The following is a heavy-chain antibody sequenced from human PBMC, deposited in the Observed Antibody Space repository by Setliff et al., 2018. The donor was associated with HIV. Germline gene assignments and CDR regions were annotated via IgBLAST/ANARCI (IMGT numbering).Heavy chain of an antibody. D-gene: IGHD1-1*01. Sequence: GSGPTLVNPTQTLTLTCTFSGFSLSTSGVGVGWIRQPPGKALEWLAVIYWDDDKRYSPSLKSRLTITKDTSKNQVVLTMTNMDPVDTATYYCAHRRGGDRGTNNWFDPWGLGALVTVSS. J-gene: IGHJ5*02. CDR1: GFSLSTSGVG. CDR2: IYWDDDK. CDR3: AHRRGGDRGTNNWFDP. V-gene: IGHV2-5*02.